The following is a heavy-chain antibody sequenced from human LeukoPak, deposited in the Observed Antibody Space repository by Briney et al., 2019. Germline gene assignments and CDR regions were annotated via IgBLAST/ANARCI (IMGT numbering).Heavy chain of an antibody. Sequence: GGSLRLSCAASGFTFSSYAMHWVRQAPGKGLEWVAVISYDGSNKYYADSVKGRFTISRDNSKNTLYLQMNSLRAEDTAVYYCARDRSSLYSSSWYVNWFDPWGQGTLVTLSS. CDR3: ARDRSSLYSSSWYVNWFDP. CDR2: ISYDGSNK. V-gene: IGHV3-30-3*01. J-gene: IGHJ5*02. CDR1: GFTFSSYA. D-gene: IGHD6-13*01.